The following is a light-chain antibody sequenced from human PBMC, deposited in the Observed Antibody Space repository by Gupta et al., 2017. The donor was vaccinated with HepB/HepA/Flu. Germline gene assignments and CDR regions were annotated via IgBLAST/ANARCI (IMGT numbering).Light chain of an antibody. V-gene: IGKV2D-29*01. J-gene: IGKJ5*01. Sequence: DILMTQTLLSLSVTPGQPASISCKSSQSVRHTDGKTYLYWYLQKPGQPPQLLIFELSNRFSGVQDRFSGSGLETDLTLKIIWGEEEEVGGYYCRQTRQLPPITFGQGTQLEIK. CDR3: RQTRQLPPIT. CDR2: ELS. CDR1: QSVRHTDGKTY.